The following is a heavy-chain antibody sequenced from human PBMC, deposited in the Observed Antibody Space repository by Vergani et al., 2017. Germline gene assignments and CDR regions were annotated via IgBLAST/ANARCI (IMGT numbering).Heavy chain of an antibody. J-gene: IGHJ6*03. D-gene: IGHD2-2*01. CDR3: ARDGVVVPAAINYYYYYMDV. CDR2: ISSSSSTI. V-gene: IGHV3-48*01. CDR1: GFTFSSYS. Sequence: EVQLVESGGGLVQLGGSLRLSCAASGFTFSSYSMNWVRQAPGKGLEWVSYISSSSSTIYYADAVKGRFTISRDNAKNSLYLQMNSLRAEDTAVYYCARDGVVVPAAINYYYYYMDVWGKGTTVTVSS.